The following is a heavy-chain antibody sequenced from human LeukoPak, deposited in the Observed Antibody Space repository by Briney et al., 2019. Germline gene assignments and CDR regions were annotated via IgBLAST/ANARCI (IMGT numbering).Heavy chain of an antibody. CDR1: GFTFSSYA. CDR2: ISDTGATT. CDR3: AKDTSIGRYCTNGVCSPFDY. D-gene: IGHD2-8*01. V-gene: IGHV3-23*01. J-gene: IGHJ4*02. Sequence: GGSLGLSCAGSGFTFSSYAMSWVRQAPGKGLEWVSAISDTGATTYDADSVKGRFTISRDNSRSTLYLQMNSLRAEDTALYYCAKDTSIGRYCTNGVCSPFDYWGQGTLVTVSS.